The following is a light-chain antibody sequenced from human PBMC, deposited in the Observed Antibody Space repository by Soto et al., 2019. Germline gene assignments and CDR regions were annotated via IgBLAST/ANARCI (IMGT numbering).Light chain of an antibody. CDR3: QQYGNSRA. CDR1: QSVSSSY. Sequence: EIVLTQSPGTLSLSPGERATLSCRASQSVSSSYLAWYQHKPGQAPRLLIYGASNRATGIPDRFSGSGSGTDFTLTISRLEPEDFAVYYCQQYGNSRAFGQGNKVEIK. J-gene: IGKJ1*01. CDR2: GAS. V-gene: IGKV3-20*01.